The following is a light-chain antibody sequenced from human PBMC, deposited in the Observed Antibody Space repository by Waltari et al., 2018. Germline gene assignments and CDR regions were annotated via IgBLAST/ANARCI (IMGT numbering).Light chain of an antibody. V-gene: IGLV8-61*01. J-gene: IGLJ3*02. CDR2: KGI. CDR3: SMYMGSGVWV. CDR1: SGSVSSTSY. Sequence: QTVVTQEPSLSVYPGGTVTLTCASTSGSVSSTSYPTWYQQTPGQPPRTLVYKGISRSSGVPDRFSGSILGNTAALTITGAQADDESDYYCSMYMGSGVWVFGGGTKLTVL.